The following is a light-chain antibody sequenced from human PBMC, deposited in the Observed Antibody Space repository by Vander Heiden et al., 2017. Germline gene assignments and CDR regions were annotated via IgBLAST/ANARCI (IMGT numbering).Light chain of an antibody. J-gene: IGLJ1*01. CDR2: DVS. CDR3: CSCAGLYTYV. CDR1: SSDVGGYSY. V-gene: IGLV2-11*01. Sequence: QSARTQPPSVSGSPGQSVTISCTGTSSDVGGYSYVTWYQQLPGKDPKGRRYDVSNRPSGVPDRFSGSKSGTTASLTISGLQAEDEADDYCCSCAGLYTYVFGTGTKVTVL.